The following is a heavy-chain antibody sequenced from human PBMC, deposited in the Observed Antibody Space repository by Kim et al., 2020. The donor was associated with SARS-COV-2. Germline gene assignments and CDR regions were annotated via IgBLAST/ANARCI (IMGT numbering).Heavy chain of an antibody. Sequence: GGSLRLSCAASGFIFSSCVMHWVRQAPGKGLEWVAVTAYDGRSQYYAESVKGRFSIFRDNIKNTVELQLNGLRPEDTAVYYCARWVQSGGWASPDYWGQGTLVTASS. J-gene: IGHJ4*02. D-gene: IGHD2-15*01. V-gene: IGHV3-30*04. CDR2: TAYDGRSQ. CDR3: ARWVQSGGWASPDY. CDR1: GFIFSSCV.